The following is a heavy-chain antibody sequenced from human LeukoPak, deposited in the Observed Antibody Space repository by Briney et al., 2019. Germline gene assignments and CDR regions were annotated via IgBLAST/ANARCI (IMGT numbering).Heavy chain of an antibody. J-gene: IGHJ4*02. CDR3: ARSYSSGWYGYFDY. CDR1: GFTFDDYA. V-gene: IGHV3-9*03. Sequence: GGSLRLSCAASGFTFDDYAMHWVRQAPGKGLEWVSGISWNSGSIGYADSVKGRFTISRDNAKNSLYLQMNSLRAEDMALYYCARSYSSGWYGYFDYWGQGTLVTVSS. D-gene: IGHD6-19*01. CDR2: ISWNSGSI.